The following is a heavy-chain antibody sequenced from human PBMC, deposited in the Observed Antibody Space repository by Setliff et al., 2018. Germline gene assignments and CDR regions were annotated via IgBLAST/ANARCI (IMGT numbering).Heavy chain of an antibody. Sequence: PSETLSLTCAVYGGSFSGYYWSWIRQPPGKGLEWIGEINHSGSTNYNPSLKSRVTISVDTSKNQFSLKLSSVTAADTAVYYCARDLEAATSRSSNAFEIWGQGTMVTVSS. V-gene: IGHV4-34*01. CDR2: INHSGST. CDR3: ARDLEAATSRSSNAFEI. CDR1: GGSFSGYY. J-gene: IGHJ3*02. D-gene: IGHD5-12*01.